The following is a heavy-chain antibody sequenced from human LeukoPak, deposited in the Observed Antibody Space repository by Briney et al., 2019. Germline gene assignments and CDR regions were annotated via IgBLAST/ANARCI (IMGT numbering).Heavy chain of an antibody. CDR3: ARAAADGGSYYAY. CDR2: ISPNSGGP. Sequence: GASVKVSCKASGYTFTSYYMHWVRQAPGQGLEWMGWISPNSGGPKYSQKFQDRVTMTRDTSINTAYMELGSLRSDDSAVYYCARAAADGGSYYAYWGQGTLVTVSS. CDR1: GYTFTSYY. J-gene: IGHJ4*02. D-gene: IGHD3-10*01. V-gene: IGHV1-2*02.